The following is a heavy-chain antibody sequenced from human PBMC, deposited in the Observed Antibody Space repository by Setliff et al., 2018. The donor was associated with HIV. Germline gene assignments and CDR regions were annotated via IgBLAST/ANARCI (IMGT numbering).Heavy chain of an antibody. D-gene: IGHD2-21*02. CDR1: GDSISSDFY. V-gene: IGHV4-38-2*02. CDR3: ARGQGCGGGCHYAFEM. J-gene: IGHJ3*02. Sequence: LSLTCTVSGDSISSDFYWGWIRQPPGKGLEWIGSIYHSGNTYYMPSLQSRVTISVDMSKNQFSLNLNSVTAADTAVYYCARGQGCGGGCHYAFEMWGQGTMVTVSS. CDR2: IYHSGNT.